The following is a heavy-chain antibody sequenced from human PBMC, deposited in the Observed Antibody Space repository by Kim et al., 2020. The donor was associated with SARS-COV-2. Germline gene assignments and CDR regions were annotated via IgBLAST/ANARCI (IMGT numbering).Heavy chain of an antibody. Sequence: GGSLRLSCAASGFTFSGSAMHWVRQASGKGLEWVGRVRSKANHYATAYAASVKGRFTFPRDDSKNTAYLQMTSLKTEDTAVYYCTRRPYGLGNLGDAFDIWGQGTMITVSS. CDR1: GFTFSGSA. V-gene: IGHV3-73*01. J-gene: IGHJ3*02. D-gene: IGHD3-10*01. CDR2: VRSKANHYAT. CDR3: TRRPYGLGNLGDAFDI.